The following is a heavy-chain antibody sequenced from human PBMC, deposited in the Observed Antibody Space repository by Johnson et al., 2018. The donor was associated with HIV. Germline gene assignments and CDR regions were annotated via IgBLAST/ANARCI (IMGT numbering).Heavy chain of an antibody. J-gene: IGHJ3*01. CDR1: GFTFSRCG. D-gene: IGHD1-1*01. V-gene: IGHV3-30*03. Sequence: QVQLVESGGGLVQPGRSLRLSCIASGFTFSRCGMHWVRQAPGKGLEWVALISYDGSNKYYEDSVKGRFTISRDNSKNTLFLQMNSLRPEDTAVFYCVRGREGVDNSGGSFDVWGQGTMVTVSS. CDR3: VRGREGVDNSGGSFDV. CDR2: ISYDGSNK.